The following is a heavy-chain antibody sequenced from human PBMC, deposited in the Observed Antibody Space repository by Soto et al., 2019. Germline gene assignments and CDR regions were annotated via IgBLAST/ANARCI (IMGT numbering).Heavy chain of an antibody. CDR3: ARDSVLWSIDY. D-gene: IGHD2-2*01. V-gene: IGHV1-18*01. J-gene: IGHJ4*01. CDR1: GYTFTSYG. Sequence: ASVKVSCKASGYTFTSYGITWVRQAPGQGLEWMGWISAHNGNTNYAQNLQGRVTITTDTPTSTAYMELRSLSFDDTAVYYCARDSVLWSIDYWGHGTLVTVSS. CDR2: ISAHNGNT.